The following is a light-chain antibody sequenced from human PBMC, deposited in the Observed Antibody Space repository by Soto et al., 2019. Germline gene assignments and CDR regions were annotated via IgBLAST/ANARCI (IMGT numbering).Light chain of an antibody. CDR2: KAS. CDR3: QQSRT. CDR1: QSISSW. V-gene: IGKV1-5*03. Sequence: DIQVTQSPSTLAASVGDTVTITCRASQSISSWLAWYQQKPGKAPKLLIQKASSLESGVPSRFSGSRSGTAFTLTITSLQPGDFANYYSQQSRTFGQGTKVEIK. J-gene: IGKJ1*01.